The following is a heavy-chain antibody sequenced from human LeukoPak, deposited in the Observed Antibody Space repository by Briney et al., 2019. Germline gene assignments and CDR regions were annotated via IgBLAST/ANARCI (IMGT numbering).Heavy chain of an antibody. J-gene: IGHJ4*02. CDR3: DXXXXFXXVXXXXXDY. CDR2: IIPIFGTA. Sequence: XXXGTFTXXAISWVRQAPGQGLEWMGGIIPIFGTANYEKKFQGRGTITSDESTSTDYMEMRSLRSDEEAVCYCDXXXXFXXVXXXXXDYWGXXTXVTLSS. CDR1: XGTFTXXA. V-gene: IGHV1-69*01.